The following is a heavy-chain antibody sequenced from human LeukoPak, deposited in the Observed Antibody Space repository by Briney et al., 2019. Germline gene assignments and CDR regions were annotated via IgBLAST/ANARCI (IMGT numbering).Heavy chain of an antibody. D-gene: IGHD3-22*01. V-gene: IGHV1-69*13. CDR2: IIPIFGTA. Sequence: SVNVSCKASGGTFSSYAISGVRQAPGQGPEWMGGIIPIFGTANYAQKFQGRVTITADESTSTAYMELSSLRSEDTAVYYCARERDSSGYYYWGQGTLVTVSS. CDR3: ARERDSSGYYY. CDR1: GGTFSSYA. J-gene: IGHJ4*02.